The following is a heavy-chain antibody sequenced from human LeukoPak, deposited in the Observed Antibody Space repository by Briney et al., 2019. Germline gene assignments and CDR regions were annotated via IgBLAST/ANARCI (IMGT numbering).Heavy chain of an antibody. D-gene: IGHD5-18*01. J-gene: IGHJ4*02. V-gene: IGHV3-21*01. CDR3: ARDGQLWFPFDF. Sequence: GGSLRLSCVASGFTFSIYTMSWVRQAPGKGLEWVSSITSSSSSLYSADSVKGRLTISRDNAKNSLYLEKNSLRDEDTAVYYCARDGQLWFPFDFWGQGTLVTVSS. CDR1: GFTFSIYT. CDR2: ITSSSSSL.